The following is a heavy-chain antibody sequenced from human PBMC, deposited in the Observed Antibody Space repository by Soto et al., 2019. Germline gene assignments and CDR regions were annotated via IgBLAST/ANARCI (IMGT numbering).Heavy chain of an antibody. V-gene: IGHV4-59*01. J-gene: IGHJ4*02. CDR2: IYSSGTT. Sequence: QVQLQESGPGLVKPSGTLSLTCTVSDGSISGSYWSWIRQTPEKGLEWIGHIYSSGTTKYNPSLKGRVTISLDTSKNRFSLKLTSVTAADTALYSCAGEPQDFYFDTWGQGILVTVSS. CDR1: DGSISGSY. CDR3: AGEPQDFYFDT.